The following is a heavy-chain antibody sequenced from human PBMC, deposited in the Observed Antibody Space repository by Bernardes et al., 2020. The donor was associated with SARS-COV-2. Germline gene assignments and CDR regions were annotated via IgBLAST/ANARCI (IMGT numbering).Heavy chain of an antibody. CDR1: GYTLTELS. D-gene: IGHD6-19*01. CDR2: FDPEDGET. V-gene: IGHV1-24*01. J-gene: IGHJ5*02. CDR3: ATGIAVAGTPNWFDP. Sequence: ASVKVSCKVSGYTLTELSMHWVRQAPGKGLEWMGGFDPEDGETIYAQKFQGRVTMTEDTSTDTAYMELSSLRSEDTAVYYCATGIAVAGTPNWFDPWGQGTLVTVSS.